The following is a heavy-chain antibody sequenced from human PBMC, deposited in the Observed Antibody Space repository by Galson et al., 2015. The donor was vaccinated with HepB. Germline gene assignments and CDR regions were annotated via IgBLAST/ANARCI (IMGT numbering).Heavy chain of an antibody. Sequence: SVKVSCKASGYTFTSYGISWVRQAPGQGLEWMGWISAYNGNTNYAQKLQGRVTITTDTSTSTAYMELRSLRSDDTAVYYCARADGLAAAGIGNWFDPWGQGTLVTVSS. CDR1: GYTFTSYG. CDR2: ISAYNGNT. J-gene: IGHJ5*02. V-gene: IGHV1-18*01. CDR3: ARADGLAAAGIGNWFDP. D-gene: IGHD6-13*01.